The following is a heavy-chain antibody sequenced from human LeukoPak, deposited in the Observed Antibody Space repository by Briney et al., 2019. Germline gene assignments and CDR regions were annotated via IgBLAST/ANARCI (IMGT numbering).Heavy chain of an antibody. Sequence: PGGSLRLSCGASGFTFSGHAMNWLRQAPGKGLEWVSVISSGGGTTYYVDSVKGRFTISRDNSKNTLFLQMNSLRDEDTAVYYCANTRVDTYFNMIFDSWVLGTVVTVSS. CDR3: ANTRVDTYFNMIFDS. CDR1: GFTFSGHA. J-gene: IGHJ4*02. D-gene: IGHD5-18*01. V-gene: IGHV3-23*01. CDR2: ISSGGGTT.